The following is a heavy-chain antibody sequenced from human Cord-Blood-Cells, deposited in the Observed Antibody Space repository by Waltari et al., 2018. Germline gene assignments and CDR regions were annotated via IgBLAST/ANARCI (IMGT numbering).Heavy chain of an antibody. CDR3: ARVEEYYDFWSGYNSALFDY. CDR2: INHSGST. Sequence: QVQLQQWGAGLLKPSETLSLTCAVYGGSFSGYYWSWIRQPPGKGLEWIGEINHSGSTNYNPSLKRRVTISVDTSKNQFSLKLSSVTAADTAVYYCARVEEYYDFWSGYNSALFDYWGQGTLVTVSS. V-gene: IGHV4-34*01. J-gene: IGHJ4*02. CDR1: GGSFSGYY. D-gene: IGHD3-3*01.